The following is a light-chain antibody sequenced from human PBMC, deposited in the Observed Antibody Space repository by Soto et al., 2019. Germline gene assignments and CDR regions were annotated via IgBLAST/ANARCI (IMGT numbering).Light chain of an antibody. Sequence: QSVLTQPPSASGTPGQMVTISCSGSRSNIGSNTVNWYQQLPGMAPKLLIYNNSQRPSGVPDRFSGSKSGTSASLAISGLQSEDEADYYCAAWDDSLRGLEFGGGTKVTVL. V-gene: IGLV1-44*01. J-gene: IGLJ2*01. CDR1: RSNIGSNT. CDR3: AAWDDSLRGLE. CDR2: NNS.